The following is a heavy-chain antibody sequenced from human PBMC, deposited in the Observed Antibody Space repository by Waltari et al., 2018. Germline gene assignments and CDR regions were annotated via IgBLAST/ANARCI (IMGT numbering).Heavy chain of an antibody. J-gene: IGHJ3*02. CDR1: GGSISSYY. CDR2: IYYSGST. Sequence: QVQLQESGPGLVKPSETLSLTCTVSGGSISSYYWSWIRQPPGKGLEWIGYIYYSGSTNYNPSLKRRVTISVDTSKNQFSLKLSSVTAADTAVYYCASGIVGATNRNAFDIWGQGTMVTVSS. V-gene: IGHV4-59*01. D-gene: IGHD1-26*01. CDR3: ASGIVGATNRNAFDI.